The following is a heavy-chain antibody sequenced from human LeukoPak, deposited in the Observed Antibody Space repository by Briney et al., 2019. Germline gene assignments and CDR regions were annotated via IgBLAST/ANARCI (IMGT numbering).Heavy chain of an antibody. CDR3: AKDWHILTGRNCFDP. J-gene: IGHJ5*02. V-gene: IGHV1-18*01. D-gene: IGHD3-9*01. CDR1: GYTFNNYG. CDR2: VTSYNGDT. Sequence: ASVRVSCKSSGYTFNNYGISWVRQAPGQGLEWVGWVTSYNGDTNYAQKFQGRVTMSADTSTSTAYMELRSLRFDDTAIYYCAKDWHILTGRNCFDPWGQGTLVTVSS.